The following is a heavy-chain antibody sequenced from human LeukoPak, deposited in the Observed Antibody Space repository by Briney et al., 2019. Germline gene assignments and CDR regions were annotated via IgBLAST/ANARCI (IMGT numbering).Heavy chain of an antibody. CDR1: GYTFTSYG. CDR2: ISAYNGNT. V-gene: IGHV1-18*01. Sequence: ASVKVSCKASGYTFTSYGISWVRQAPGQGLEWMGWISAYNGNTNYAQKLQGRVTMTTDTSTSTAYMELRSLRSDDTPVYYCARGRSMITFGGLNDYWGQGTLVTVSS. CDR3: ARGRSMITFGGLNDY. D-gene: IGHD3-16*01. J-gene: IGHJ4*02.